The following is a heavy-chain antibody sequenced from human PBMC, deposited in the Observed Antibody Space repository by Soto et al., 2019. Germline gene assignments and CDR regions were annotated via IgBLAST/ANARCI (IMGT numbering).Heavy chain of an antibody. CDR3: ARVTQGYYDFWSGPYMDV. J-gene: IGHJ6*02. D-gene: IGHD3-3*01. Sequence: EASVKVSCKASGGTFSSYAISWVRQAPGQGLEWMGGIIPIFGTANYAQKFQGRVTITADESTSTAYMELSSLRSEDTAVYYCARVTQGYYDFWSGPYMDVWGQGTTVTVSS. CDR2: IIPIFGTA. V-gene: IGHV1-69*13. CDR1: GGTFSSYA.